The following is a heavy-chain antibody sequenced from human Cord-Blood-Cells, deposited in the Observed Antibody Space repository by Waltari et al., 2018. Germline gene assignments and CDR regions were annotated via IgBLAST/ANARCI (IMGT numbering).Heavy chain of an antibody. D-gene: IGHD1-1*01. CDR2: ISYDGSNK. V-gene: IGHV3-30-3*01. J-gene: IGHJ4*02. CDR3: ASSENDDY. CDR1: GFTFSSYA. Sequence: QVQLVESGGGVVQPGRSLRLSCAASGFTFSSYAMHWVRQAPGKGLGWVAVISYDGSNKYYADSVKGRFTISRDNSKNTLYLQMNSLRAEDTAVYYCASSENDDYWGQGTLVTVSS.